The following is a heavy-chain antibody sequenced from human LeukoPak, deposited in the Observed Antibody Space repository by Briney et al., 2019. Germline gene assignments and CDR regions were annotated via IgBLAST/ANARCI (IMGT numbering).Heavy chain of an antibody. CDR3: ARERIAVAGTFDY. CDR1: GGSVSSGSDY. Sequence: SETLSLTCTVSGGSVSSGSDYWSWIRQPPGKGLEWIGYIYYSGSTNYNPSLKSRVTISVDTSKNQFSLKLSSVTAADTAVYYCARERIAVAGTFDYWGQGTLVTVSS. CDR2: IYYSGST. V-gene: IGHV4-61*01. J-gene: IGHJ4*02. D-gene: IGHD6-19*01.